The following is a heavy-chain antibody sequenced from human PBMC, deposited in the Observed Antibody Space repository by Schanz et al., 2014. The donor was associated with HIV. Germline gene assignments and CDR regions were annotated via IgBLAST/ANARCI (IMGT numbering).Heavy chain of an antibody. D-gene: IGHD3-9*01. CDR3: ARVVYDTQTGSYNGGWYYCDN. CDR2: IIPKHGTS. V-gene: IGHV1-69*01. J-gene: IGHJ4*02. CDR1: GDTFSTDA. Sequence: QVPLVQSGAEVKKPGSSVEVSCKASGDTFSTDAFSWVRQVPGQGLEWMGGIIPKHGTSTSAQRFKGRVAIAADAYTSTIYLELSSLRSEDTAVYYCARVVYDTQTGSYNGGWYYCDNWGLGTLVTVSS.